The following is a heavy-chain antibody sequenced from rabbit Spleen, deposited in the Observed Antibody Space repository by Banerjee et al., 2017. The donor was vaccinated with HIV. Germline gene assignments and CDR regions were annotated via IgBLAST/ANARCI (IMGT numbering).Heavy chain of an antibody. Sequence: QEQLKESGGGLVQPGGSLKLSCEASGLDFSSGYDMCWVRQAPGKGLEWIACIWTSTSGTWYASWAKGRFTISKTSSTTVTLQMTSLTAADTATYFCARSAGSSDRFNLWGPGTLVTVS. CDR2: IWTSTSGT. D-gene: IGHD8-1*01. CDR3: ARSAGSSDRFNL. V-gene: IGHV1S45*01. CDR1: GLDFSSGYD. J-gene: IGHJ4*01.